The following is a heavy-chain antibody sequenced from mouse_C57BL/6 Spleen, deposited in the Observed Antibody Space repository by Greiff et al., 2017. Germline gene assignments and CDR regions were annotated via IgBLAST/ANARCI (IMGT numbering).Heavy chain of an antibody. CDR3: ARVRKIYYSNYEGGMDY. Sequence: QVQLQQSGAELVKPGASVKISCKASGYAFSSYWMSWVKQRTGKGLEWIGQIYPGDGDTNYNGKFKGKATLTADKSSSTAYTQRRSLTAEDAAVYGGARVRKIYYSNYEGGMDYWGQGTSVTVSS. J-gene: IGHJ4*01. CDR2: IYPGDGDT. D-gene: IGHD2-5*01. CDR1: GYAFSSYW. V-gene: IGHV1-80*01.